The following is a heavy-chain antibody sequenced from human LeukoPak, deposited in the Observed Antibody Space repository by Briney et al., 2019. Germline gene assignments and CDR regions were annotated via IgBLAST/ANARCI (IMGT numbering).Heavy chain of an antibody. CDR1: GFNFNEYW. CDR2: VDRDGTRT. D-gene: IGHD3-3*01. Sequence: GGSLRLSCTVSGFNFNEYWMHWVRQIPGKGLAWVSHVDRDGTRTNYADFAKGRFTISRDNAKKALYLQMNSLRTEDTAVYYCARSRSSGYVDYWGQGTLVTVSS. J-gene: IGHJ4*02. CDR3: ARSRSSGYVDY. V-gene: IGHV3-74*01.